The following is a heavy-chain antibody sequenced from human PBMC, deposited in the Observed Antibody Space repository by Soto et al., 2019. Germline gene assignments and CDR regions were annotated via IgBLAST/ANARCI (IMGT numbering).Heavy chain of an antibody. CDR3: ARDKPRLIVVGATTSASPNWFDP. Sequence: QVQLVQSGAEVKKPGSSVKVSCKASGGTFSSYAISWVRQAPGQGLEWMGGIIPIFGTANYAQKFQGRVTITADESTSTDYMELSSLRSEDTAVYYCARDKPRLIVVGATTSASPNWFDPWGQGTLVTVSS. CDR1: GGTFSSYA. V-gene: IGHV1-69*01. CDR2: IIPIFGTA. J-gene: IGHJ5*02. D-gene: IGHD1-26*01.